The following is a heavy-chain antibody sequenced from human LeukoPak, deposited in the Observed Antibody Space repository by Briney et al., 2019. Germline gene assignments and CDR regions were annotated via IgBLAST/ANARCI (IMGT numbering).Heavy chain of an antibody. V-gene: IGHV3-48*04. D-gene: IGHD3-16*02. CDR1: GFTFSSYS. Sequence: PGGSLRLSCAASGFTFSSYSMNWVRQAPGKGLEWVSYISSSSTIYYADSVKGRFTISRDNAKNSLYLQMNSLRAEDTAVYYCAREYYVWGSYRHDYWGQGTLVTVSS. CDR3: AREYYVWGSYRHDY. J-gene: IGHJ4*02. CDR2: ISSSSTI.